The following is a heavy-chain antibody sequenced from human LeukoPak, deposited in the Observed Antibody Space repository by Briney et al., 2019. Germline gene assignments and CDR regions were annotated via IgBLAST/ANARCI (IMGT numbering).Heavy chain of an antibody. Sequence: PGGSLRLSCVASGYTFTSYYMHWVRQAPGQGLGWMGIINPSGGSTSYAQKFQGRVTMTRDTSTSTVYMELSSLRSEDTAVYYCARGISADHSYSSGWYGGYFDYWGQGTLVTVSS. CDR1: GYTFTSYY. D-gene: IGHD6-19*01. J-gene: IGHJ4*02. CDR3: ARGISADHSYSSGWYGGYFDY. V-gene: IGHV1-46*01. CDR2: INPSGGST.